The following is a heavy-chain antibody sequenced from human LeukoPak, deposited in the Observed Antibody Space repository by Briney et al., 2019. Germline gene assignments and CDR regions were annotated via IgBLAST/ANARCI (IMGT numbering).Heavy chain of an antibody. Sequence: GGSLRLSCAASGFTFDDYGMSWVRQAPGKGLEWVSSISSGDSTYYTDSVQGRFTISRDTSKNTLFLQMNSLRAEDTAVYYCAKGSLRSITFSNFDYWGQGTLVTVSS. J-gene: IGHJ4*02. D-gene: IGHD4-11*01. V-gene: IGHV3-23*01. CDR1: GFTFDDYG. CDR2: ISSGDST. CDR3: AKGSLRSITFSNFDY.